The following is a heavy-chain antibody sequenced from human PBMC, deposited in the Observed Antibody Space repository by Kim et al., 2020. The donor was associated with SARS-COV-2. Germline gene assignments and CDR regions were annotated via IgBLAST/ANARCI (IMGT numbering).Heavy chain of an antibody. CDR3: ASEGAMVRGGFY. CDR2: IWYDGSNK. J-gene: IGHJ4*02. CDR1: GFTFSSYG. Sequence: GGSLRLSCAASGFTFSSYGMHWVRQAPGKGLEWVAVIWYDGSNKYYADSVKGRFTISRDNSKNTLYLQMNSLRAEDTAVYYCASEGAMVRGGFYWGQGTLVTVSS. D-gene: IGHD3-10*01. V-gene: IGHV3-33*01.